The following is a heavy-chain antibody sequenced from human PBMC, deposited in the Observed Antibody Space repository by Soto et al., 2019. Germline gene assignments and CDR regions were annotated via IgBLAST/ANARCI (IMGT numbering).Heavy chain of an antibody. Sequence: ASVKVSCKASGYTFTSYGISWVRQAPGQGLEWMGWISAYNGNTNYAQKLQGRVTMTTDTSTSTAYMELRSLRSDDTAVYYCARDSGAYIVVVPAAKDDAFDIWGQGTMVTVSS. J-gene: IGHJ3*02. V-gene: IGHV1-18*01. D-gene: IGHD2-2*01. CDR3: ARDSGAYIVVVPAAKDDAFDI. CDR2: ISAYNGNT. CDR1: GYTFTSYG.